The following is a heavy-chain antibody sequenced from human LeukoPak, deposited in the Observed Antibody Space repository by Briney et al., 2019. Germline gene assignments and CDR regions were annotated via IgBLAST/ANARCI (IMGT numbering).Heavy chain of an antibody. D-gene: IGHD1-26*01. CDR1: GFTFDDYA. CDR3: AKDGGATPYYFDY. CDR2: ISWNSGSI. J-gene: IGHJ4*02. V-gene: IGHV3-9*01. Sequence: GRSLRLSCAASGFTFDDYAMHWVRQAPGKGLEWVSGISWNSGSIGHADSVKGRFTISRDNAKNSLYLQMNSLRAEDTALYYCAKDGGATPYYFDYWGQGTLVTVSS.